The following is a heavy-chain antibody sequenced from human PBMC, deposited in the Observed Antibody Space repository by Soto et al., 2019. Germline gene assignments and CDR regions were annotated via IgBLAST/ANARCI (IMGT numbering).Heavy chain of an antibody. J-gene: IGHJ6*02. CDR2: TYYRSKWYN. CDR1: GDSVSSNSAA. CDR3: ARGGYRRGYYGMDV. Sequence: SQTLSLTFAISGDSVSSNSAACNLIRHSPSRGLEWLGRTYYRSKWYNDYAVSVKSRITINPDTSKNQFSLQLNSVTPEDTAVYYCARGGYRRGYYGMDVWGQGTTVTVSS. V-gene: IGHV6-1*01. D-gene: IGHD5-18*01.